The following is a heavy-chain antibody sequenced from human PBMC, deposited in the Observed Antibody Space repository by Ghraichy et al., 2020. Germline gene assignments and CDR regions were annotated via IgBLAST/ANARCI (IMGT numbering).Heavy chain of an antibody. V-gene: IGHV3-64D*06. J-gene: IGHJ2*01. CDR3: VKPMVTTGVWYFDL. Sequence: GGSLRLSCSASGFTFSSSAMHWVRQAPGKGLEYVSAISINDRTTFYADSVKGRFTISRDNSKNTLYLQMSSLRAEDTAVYYCVKPMVTTGVWYFDLWGRGTLVTVSS. D-gene: IGHD4-23*01. CDR1: GFTFSSSA. CDR2: ISINDRTT.